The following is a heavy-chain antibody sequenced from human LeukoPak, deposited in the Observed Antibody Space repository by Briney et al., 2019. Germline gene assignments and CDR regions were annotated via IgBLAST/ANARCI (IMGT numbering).Heavy chain of an antibody. D-gene: IGHD3-16*02. Sequence: PGGSLRLSCAASGFTFSSYTMNWVRQAPGKGLEWVSAISGSGGSTYYADSVKGRFTISRDNSKNTLYLQMNSLRAEDTAVYYCAKEHDYVWGSYRRNWFDPWGQGTLVTVSS. J-gene: IGHJ5*02. CDR1: GFTFSSYT. CDR3: AKEHDYVWGSYRRNWFDP. V-gene: IGHV3-23*01. CDR2: ISGSGGST.